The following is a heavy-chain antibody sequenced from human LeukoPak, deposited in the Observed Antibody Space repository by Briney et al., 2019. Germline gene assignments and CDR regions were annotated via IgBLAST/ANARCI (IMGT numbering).Heavy chain of an antibody. D-gene: IGHD4/OR15-4a*01. V-gene: IGHV3-21*01. Sequence: GGSLRLSCAASGFTFSSYSMNWVRQAPGKGLEWVSSISSSSSYIYYADSVKGRFTISRDNAKNSLYLQMNSLRAEDTAVYYCARGVYLTKNFDYWGQGTPVTVSS. J-gene: IGHJ4*02. CDR2: ISSSSSYI. CDR3: ARGVYLTKNFDY. CDR1: GFTFSSYS.